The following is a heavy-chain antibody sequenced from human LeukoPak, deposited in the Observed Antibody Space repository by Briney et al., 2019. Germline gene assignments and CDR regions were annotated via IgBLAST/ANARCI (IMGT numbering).Heavy chain of an antibody. D-gene: IGHD3-9*01. Sequence: GGSLRLSCAASGFTFSSYSMNWVRQAPGKGLEWVSYISSSSSTIYYADSVKGRFTISRDNAKNSLYLQMNSLRAEDTAVYYCARAYYDILTGYYKGPYYYGMDVWGQGITVTVSS. CDR3: ARAYYDILTGYYKGPYYYGMDV. J-gene: IGHJ6*02. V-gene: IGHV3-48*01. CDR1: GFTFSSYS. CDR2: ISSSSSTI.